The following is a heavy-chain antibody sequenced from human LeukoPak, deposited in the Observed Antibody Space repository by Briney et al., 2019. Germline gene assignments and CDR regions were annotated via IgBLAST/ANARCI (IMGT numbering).Heavy chain of an antibody. Sequence: AGRSLRLSCAAPVYTFRQYAFHAVCQAPGKGLEWVAVIWRDGANQYYADSVKGRFTISRDDSRKTVHLEMNSLSIAYTDMYTGGDDPPRGFDSSNSLEYWGPGTLVTVSS. J-gene: IGHJ4*02. V-gene: IGHV3-33*01. CDR2: IWRDGANQ. CDR1: VYTFRQYA. D-gene: IGHD4-11*01. CDR3: GDDPPRGFDSSNSLEY.